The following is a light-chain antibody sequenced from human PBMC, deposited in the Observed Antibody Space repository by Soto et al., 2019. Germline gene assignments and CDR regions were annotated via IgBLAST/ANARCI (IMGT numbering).Light chain of an antibody. CDR2: GAS. CDR1: QSVSSS. Sequence: EMVMTQSPATLSVSPGERATLSCRASQSVSSSLAWYQQKPGQAPRLLIYGASTRATGIPARFSGSGSGTEFTLTISSLQSEDFAVYYCQQYNNWPRTFGQGTKVDIK. CDR3: QQYNNWPRT. J-gene: IGKJ1*01. V-gene: IGKV3-15*01.